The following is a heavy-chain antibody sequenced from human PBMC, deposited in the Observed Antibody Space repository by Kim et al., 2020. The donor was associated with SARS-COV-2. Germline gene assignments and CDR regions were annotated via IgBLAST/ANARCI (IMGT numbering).Heavy chain of an antibody. CDR1: GFSFSNFG. D-gene: IGHD2-15*01. J-gene: IGHJ6*02. CDR3: ARDQAYCGGGSCSSIFYHLDV. Sequence: GGSLRLSCAASGFSFSNFGIHWVRQSPGKGLEWVAVISYDGRNKYYADSVKGRFSISRDNSRDTLFLQMNSLRGEDTAMYYCARDQAYCGGGSCSSIFYHLDVWGQGTPVTVSS. CDR2: ISYDGRNK. V-gene: IGHV3-30*03.